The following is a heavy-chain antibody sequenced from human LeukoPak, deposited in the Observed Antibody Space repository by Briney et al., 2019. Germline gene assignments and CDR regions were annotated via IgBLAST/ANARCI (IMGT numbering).Heavy chain of an antibody. Sequence: PSETLSLTCTVSGGSIRRSAYYWGWIRQPAGKGLEWIGSIYYGGSTYYNPSLKSRVTISIDTSKNQFSLNLTSVTAAASGVYYCAKSSGMVIHNWFDSWGQGTLVTVSS. V-gene: IGHV4-39*01. J-gene: IGHJ5*01. CDR1: GGSIRRSAYY. CDR3: AKSSGMVIHNWFDS. D-gene: IGHD3-3*01. CDR2: IYYGGST.